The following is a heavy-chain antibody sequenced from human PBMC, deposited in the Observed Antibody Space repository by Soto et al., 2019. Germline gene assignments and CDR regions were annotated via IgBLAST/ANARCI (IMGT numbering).Heavy chain of an antibody. J-gene: IGHJ3*02. D-gene: IGHD6-13*01. CDR2: ISYHGSNR. Sequence: GGSLRLSCAASGFTFSTYGMHWVRQALGKGLEWVAVISYHGSNRYCADSVKGRFTISRDNSKSTLYLQMNSLRAEDTAVYYCAKDLYAGNSEWGTFDIWGQGTVVTVSS. CDR1: GFTFSTYG. CDR3: AKDLYAGNSEWGTFDI. V-gene: IGHV3-30*18.